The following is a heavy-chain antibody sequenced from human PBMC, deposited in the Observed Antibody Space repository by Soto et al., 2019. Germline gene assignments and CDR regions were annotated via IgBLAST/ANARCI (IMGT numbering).Heavy chain of an antibody. V-gene: IGHV1-2*02. Sequence: ASVKVSCKASGYTFTGYYMHWVRQAPGQGLEWMGWINPNSGGTNYAQKFQGRVTMTRDTSISTAYMELSRLRSDDTAVYYCASWDIVVVPAAQDYGMDVWGQGTTVTVSS. J-gene: IGHJ6*02. D-gene: IGHD2-2*01. CDR2: INPNSGGT. CDR3: ASWDIVVVPAAQDYGMDV. CDR1: GYTFTGYY.